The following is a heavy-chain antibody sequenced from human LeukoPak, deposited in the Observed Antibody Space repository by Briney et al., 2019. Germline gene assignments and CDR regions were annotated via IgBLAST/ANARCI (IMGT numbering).Heavy chain of an antibody. CDR3: VREGEYGEDYY. CDR1: GGSSVSSGGYY. J-gene: IGHJ4*02. V-gene: IGHV4-31*03. CDR2: FHHRA. D-gene: IGHD4-17*01. Sequence: SSQTLSLTCTVSGGSSVSSGGYYWTWIRQHPEKGLEWIGYFHHRASYNPSLKGRVSISIDTSKNQFSLRLTSVTAADTALYYCVREGEYGEDYYWGQGIQVIVSA.